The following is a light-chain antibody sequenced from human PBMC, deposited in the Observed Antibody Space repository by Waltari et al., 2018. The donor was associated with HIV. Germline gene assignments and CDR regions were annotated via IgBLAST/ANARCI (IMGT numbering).Light chain of an antibody. CDR2: GSF. CDR1: QSLLYSSNNGHS. V-gene: IGKV4-1*01. CDR3: QQYFKSPRT. Sequence: DIVMIQSPDSLSVSLGERATIHCKSSQSLLYSSNNGHSLALYQQKPGQLPKSLIYGSFTRKSGVPDRFSGSGSGTDFTLTISSLQAEDAAVYYCQQYFKSPRTFGQGTKVEIK. J-gene: IGKJ1*01.